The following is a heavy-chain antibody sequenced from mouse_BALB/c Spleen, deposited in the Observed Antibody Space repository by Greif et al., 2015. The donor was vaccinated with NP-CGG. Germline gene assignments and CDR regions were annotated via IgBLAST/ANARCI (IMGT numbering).Heavy chain of an antibody. CDR3: AAYYFGSSYFVY. V-gene: IGHV14-3*02. D-gene: IGHD1-1*01. CDR1: GFNIKDYY. Sequence: EVQLQQSGAELVKPGASVKLSCTASGFNIKDYYIHCVKQRPEQGLEWIGRIDPANGNTKYDPKFQGKATITADTSSNTAYLQLSSLTSEDTSVYYCAAYYFGSSYFVYWGQGTLVTVSA. CDR2: IDPANGNT. J-gene: IGHJ3*01.